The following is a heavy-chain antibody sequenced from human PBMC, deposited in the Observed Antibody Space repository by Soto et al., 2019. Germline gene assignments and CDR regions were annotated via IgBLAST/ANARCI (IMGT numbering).Heavy chain of an antibody. CDR3: ASYGDRLREYSFDY. Sequence: SETLSLTCAVSGGSISSGGYSWSWIRQPPGKGLEWIGYIYHSGSTYYNPSLKSRVTISVDRSKNQFSLKLSSVTAADTAVYYCASYGDRLREYSFDYWGQGTLVTVSS. CDR2: IYHSGST. V-gene: IGHV4-30-2*01. D-gene: IGHD4-17*01. CDR1: GGSISSGGYS. J-gene: IGHJ4*02.